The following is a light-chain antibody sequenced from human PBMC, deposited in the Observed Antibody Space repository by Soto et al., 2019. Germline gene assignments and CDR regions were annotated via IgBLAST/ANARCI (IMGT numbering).Light chain of an antibody. Sequence: EIVMTQSPGTLSVSPGERATLSCRASQSVVGNLAWYQQKPGQAPRLLLYGPSTRPTGIPARFSGSWSGTEFTLTIRRLQSEDFAVYYCQQYNNWPRTFVQGTKVEVK. CDR1: QSVVGN. CDR3: QQYNNWPRT. J-gene: IGKJ1*01. CDR2: GPS. V-gene: IGKV3-15*01.